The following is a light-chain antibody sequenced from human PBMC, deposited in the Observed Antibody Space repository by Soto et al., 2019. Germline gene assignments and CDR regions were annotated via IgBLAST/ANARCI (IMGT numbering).Light chain of an antibody. J-gene: IGLJ2*01. V-gene: IGLV2-8*01. Sequence: QSALTQPPSASGSPGQSVTISCTGTSSDVGGYNYVSWYQQHPGKAPKLMIYEVSKRPSGVPDRFSGSKSGNTAPPTVSGPQAEDEADYYCSSYAGSNNPPFGGGTKVTVL. CDR2: EVS. CDR1: SSDVGGYNY. CDR3: SSYAGSNNPP.